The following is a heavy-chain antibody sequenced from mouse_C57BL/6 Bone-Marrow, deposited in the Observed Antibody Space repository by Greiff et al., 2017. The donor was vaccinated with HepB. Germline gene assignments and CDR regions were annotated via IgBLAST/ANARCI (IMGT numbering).Heavy chain of an antibody. Sequence: EVKLVESGGGLVKPGGSLKLSCAASGFTFSSYTMSWVRQTPEKRLEWVATISGGGGNTYYPDSVKGRFTIARDNAKNTLYLQMSSLRSEDTALYYCARQIYYYGSRGGFAYWGQGTLVTVSA. J-gene: IGHJ3*01. CDR2: ISGGGGNT. D-gene: IGHD1-1*01. CDR3: ARQIYYYGSRGGFAY. CDR1: GFTFSSYT. V-gene: IGHV5-9*01.